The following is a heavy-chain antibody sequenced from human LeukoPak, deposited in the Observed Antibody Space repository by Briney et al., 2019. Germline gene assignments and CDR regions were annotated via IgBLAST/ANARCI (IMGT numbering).Heavy chain of an antibody. Sequence: PGGSLRLSCAASGFTFSNAWMSWVRQAPGKGLEWVSLIKIKTTGGTTDYAAPVKGRFTISRDDSRNTLYLQMNSLKTEDTAVYYCTTGGHSHWGQGTLVTVSS. CDR3: TTGGHSH. J-gene: IGHJ4*02. CDR1: GFTFSNAW. V-gene: IGHV3-15*01. D-gene: IGHD6-13*01. CDR2: IKIKTTGGTT.